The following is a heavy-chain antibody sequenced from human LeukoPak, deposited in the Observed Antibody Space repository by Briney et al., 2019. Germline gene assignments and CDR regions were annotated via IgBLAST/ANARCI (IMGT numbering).Heavy chain of an antibody. D-gene: IGHD6-6*01. Sequence: GGSLRLSCAASGFTFSSYWMHWVRHAPGKGLVWVSRINSDGSSTSYADSVKGRFTISRDNAKNTLYLQMNSLRAEDTAVYYCARAGRRYAFDIWGQGTMVTVSS. CDR3: ARAGRRYAFDI. J-gene: IGHJ3*02. CDR2: INSDGSST. V-gene: IGHV3-74*01. CDR1: GFTFSSYW.